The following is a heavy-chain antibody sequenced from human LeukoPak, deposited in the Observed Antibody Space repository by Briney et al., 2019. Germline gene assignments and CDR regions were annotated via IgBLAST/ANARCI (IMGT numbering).Heavy chain of an antibody. CDR1: GGTFSSYT. CDR2: IIPILGIA. CDR3: ASWPGEFRSGYSPCYYYYGMDV. D-gene: IGHD3-3*01. Sequence: SVKVSCKASGGTFSSYTISWVRQAPGQGLEWMGRIIPILGIANYAQKFQGRVTITADKSTSTAYMELCSLRSEDTAVYYCASWPGEFRSGYSPCYYYYGMDVWGQGTTVTVSS. V-gene: IGHV1-69*02. J-gene: IGHJ6*02.